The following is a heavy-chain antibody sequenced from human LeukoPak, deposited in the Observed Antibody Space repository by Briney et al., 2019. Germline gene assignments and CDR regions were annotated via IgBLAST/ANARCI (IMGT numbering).Heavy chain of an antibody. D-gene: IGHD5-18*01. V-gene: IGHV4-34*01. CDR3: ASTDVDTAMAYFDY. CDR2: INHSGST. Sequence: SETLSLTCTVSGGSISSYYWSWIRQPPGKGLEWIGEINHSGSTNYNPSLKSRVTISVDTSKNQFSLKLSSVTAADTAVYYCASTDVDTAMAYFDYWGQGTLVTVSS. CDR1: GGSISSYY. J-gene: IGHJ4*02.